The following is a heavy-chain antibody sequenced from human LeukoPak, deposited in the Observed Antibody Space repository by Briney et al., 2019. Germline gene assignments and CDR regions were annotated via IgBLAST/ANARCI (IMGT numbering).Heavy chain of an antibody. J-gene: IGHJ4*02. V-gene: IGHV3-30*18. D-gene: IGHD6-13*01. Sequence: PGGSLRLSCAASGFTIRTDGMHWVRQAPGKGLEWVAVISYDGSNKYFADSVKGRFTISRDNSKNTLYLQMNSLRAEDTAVYYCAKSSRYSSSWYYFDYWGQGTLVTVSS. CDR3: AKSSRYSSSWYYFDY. CDR1: GFTIRTDG. CDR2: ISYDGSNK.